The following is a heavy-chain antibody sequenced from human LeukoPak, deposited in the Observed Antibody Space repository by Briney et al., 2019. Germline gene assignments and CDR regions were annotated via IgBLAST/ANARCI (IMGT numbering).Heavy chain of an antibody. CDR2: ISGSGGST. D-gene: IGHD3-22*01. Sequence: PSETLSLTCAVYGGSFSGYYWSWIRQPPGKGLEWVSAISGSGGSTYYADSVKGRFTISRDNSKNTLYLQMNSLRAEDTAVYYCAKDWGATADSSGYYYLGQGTLVTVSS. CDR3: AKDWGATADSSGYYY. V-gene: IGHV3-23*01. J-gene: IGHJ4*02. CDR1: GGSFSGYY.